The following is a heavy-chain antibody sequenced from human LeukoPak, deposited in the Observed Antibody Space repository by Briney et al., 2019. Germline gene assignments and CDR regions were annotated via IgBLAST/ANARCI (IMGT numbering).Heavy chain of an antibody. Sequence: GGSLRLSCAASKLTFSSHQMSWVRQAPGKGLEWVAKITQDGSEKYYMDSVKGRFIISRDNGKNSLYLQMNSLRVEDTAVYYCARDWRQDNAFDLWGQGTMVTVSS. CDR3: ARDWRQDNAFDL. D-gene: IGHD2-15*01. J-gene: IGHJ3*01. V-gene: IGHV3-7*01. CDR2: ITQDGSEK. CDR1: KLTFSSHQ.